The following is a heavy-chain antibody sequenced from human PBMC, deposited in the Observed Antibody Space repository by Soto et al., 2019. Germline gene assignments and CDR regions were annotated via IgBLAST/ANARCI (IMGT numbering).Heavy chain of an antibody. CDR1: GFTFSSYW. CDR3: GRDAGRRFDY. CDR2: MNRDGSEK. D-gene: IGHD6-13*01. Sequence: EVQLVESGGGLVQPGGSLRLSCAASGFTFSSYWMTWARQAPGKGLEWVASMNRDGSEKRYVDSVEGRFTLSRDNAKNSLFLQRNSLSPDDTAVYYCGRDAGRRFDYWGQGSLVTVSS. V-gene: IGHV3-7*01. J-gene: IGHJ4*02.